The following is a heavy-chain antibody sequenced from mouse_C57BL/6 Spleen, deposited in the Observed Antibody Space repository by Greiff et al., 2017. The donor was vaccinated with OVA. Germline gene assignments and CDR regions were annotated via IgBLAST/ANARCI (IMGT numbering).Heavy chain of an antibody. CDR3: TRGTTMWYFDV. J-gene: IGHJ1*03. Sequence: VQLVESGGGLVKPGGSLKLSCAASGFTFSSYAMSWVRQTPEKRLEWVATISDGGSYTYYPDNVKGRFTISRDNAKNSLYLQMSHLKSEDTALYYCTRGTTMWYFDVWGTGTTVTVAS. CDR2: ISDGGSYT. D-gene: IGHD1-1*01. CDR1: GFTFSSYA. V-gene: IGHV5-4*01.